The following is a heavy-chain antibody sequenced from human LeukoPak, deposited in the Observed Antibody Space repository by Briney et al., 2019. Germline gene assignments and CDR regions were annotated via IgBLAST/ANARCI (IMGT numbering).Heavy chain of an antibody. Sequence: PSETLSLTCAVSGGSISSGGYSWSWIRQPPGKGLEWIGEINHSGSTNYNPSLKSRVTISVDTSKNQFSLKLSSVTAADTAVYYCARDPTLDGLSSYYYYYGMDVWGQGTTVTVSS. CDR3: ARDPTLDGLSSYYYYYGMDV. J-gene: IGHJ6*02. D-gene: IGHD3-10*02. V-gene: IGHV4-34*01. CDR2: INHSGST. CDR1: GGSISSGGYS.